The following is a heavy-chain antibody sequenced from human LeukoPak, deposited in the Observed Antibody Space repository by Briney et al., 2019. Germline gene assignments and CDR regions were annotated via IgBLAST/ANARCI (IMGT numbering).Heavy chain of an antibody. Sequence: SETLFLTCTVSGGSISSYYWSWTRQPPGKGLEWIGYIYYSGSTNYNPSLKSRVTISVDTSKNQFSLKLSSVTAADTAVYYCARQAPDIVVVPAPSSYYYYCYGMDVWGQGTTVTVSS. V-gene: IGHV4-59*08. CDR2: IYYSGST. CDR1: GGSISSYY. CDR3: ARQAPDIVVVPAPSSYYYYCYGMDV. D-gene: IGHD2-2*01. J-gene: IGHJ6*02.